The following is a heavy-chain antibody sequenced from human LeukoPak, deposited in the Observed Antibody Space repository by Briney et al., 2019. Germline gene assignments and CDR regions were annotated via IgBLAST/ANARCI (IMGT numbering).Heavy chain of an antibody. CDR1: GGSISSYY. CDR3: ARDRTGKWFGGLLGAFDI. CDR2: IYYSGST. Sequence: SETLSLTCTVSGGSISSYYWSWIRQPPGKGLEWIGYIYYSGSTNYNPSLKSRVTISVDTSKNQFSLKLSSVTAADTAVYYCARDRTGKWFGGLLGAFDIWGQGTMVTVSS. D-gene: IGHD3-10*01. V-gene: IGHV4-59*01. J-gene: IGHJ3*02.